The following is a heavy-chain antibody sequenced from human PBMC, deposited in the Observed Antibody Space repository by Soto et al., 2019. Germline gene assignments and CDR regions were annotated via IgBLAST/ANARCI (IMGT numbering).Heavy chain of an antibody. D-gene: IGHD3-3*01. CDR2: ISWNSGDI. V-gene: IGHV3-9*01. CDR1: GFTFADYA. J-gene: IGHJ4*02. Sequence: GGSLRLSCAASGFTFADYAMHWVRQAPGKGLEWVSGISWNSGDIGYADSVKGRFTISRDSAKKSLYLQMNSLRAEDTALYYCAKGFRRRYDFWSRYNDYWGPGTLVTVSS. CDR3: AKGFRRRYDFWSRYNDY.